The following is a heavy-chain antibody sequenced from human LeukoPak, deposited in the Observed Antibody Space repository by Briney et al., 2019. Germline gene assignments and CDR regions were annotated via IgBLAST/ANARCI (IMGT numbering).Heavy chain of an antibody. CDR3: AKDPPPSYYDILIPGVDY. J-gene: IGHJ4*02. V-gene: IGHV3-23*01. CDR1: GFTFSSYA. Sequence: PGGSLRLSCAASGFTFSSYAMSWVRQAPGKGLEWVSAISGSGGSTCYADSVKGRFTISRDNSRNTLYLQMNSLRAEDTAVYYCAKDPPPSYYDILIPGVDYWGQGTLVTVSS. D-gene: IGHD3-9*01. CDR2: ISGSGGST.